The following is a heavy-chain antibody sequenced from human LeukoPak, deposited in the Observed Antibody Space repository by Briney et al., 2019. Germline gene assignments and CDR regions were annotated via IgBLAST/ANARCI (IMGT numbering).Heavy chain of an antibody. D-gene: IGHD3-22*01. J-gene: IGHJ4*02. V-gene: IGHV4-34*01. CDR3: ARGRNYYDSSGYYSY. CDR2: INHSGST. Sequence: SETLSLTCAVYGGSFSGYYWSWIRQPPGKGLEWIGEINHSGSTNYNPSLKSRVTISVDTSKNQFSLKLSSVTAADTAVYYCARGRNYYDSSGYYSYWGQGTLVTASS. CDR1: GGSFSGYY.